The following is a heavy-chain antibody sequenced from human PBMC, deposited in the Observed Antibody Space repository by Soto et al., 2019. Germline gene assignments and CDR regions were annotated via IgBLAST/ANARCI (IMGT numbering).Heavy chain of an antibody. V-gene: IGHV1-69*02. D-gene: IGHD2-21*01. CDR1: GGTFSSYT. CDR2: IIPILGIA. CDR3: ACPNPQRGSGFLFDD. Sequence: GASVKVSCKASGGTFSSYTISWVRQAPGQGLEWMGRIIPILGIANYAQKFQGRVTITADKSTSTAYMELSSLRSEDTAVYYCACPNPQRGSGFLFDDWGQGTPVTVSS. J-gene: IGHJ4*02.